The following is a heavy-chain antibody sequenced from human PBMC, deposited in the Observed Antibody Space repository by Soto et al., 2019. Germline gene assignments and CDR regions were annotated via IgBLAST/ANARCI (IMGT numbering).Heavy chain of an antibody. Sequence: QVQLVQSGAEVKKPGSSVKVSYKAPGGTFSTYAISWVRQAPGQGLEWMGGVIPIFGTPKYAQKFQGRVTLADVESTSTGYMELRSLRSEDTAVYYCARSQGGSSSLVSYYYSFYGMDVRGQGTTISVSS. V-gene: IGHV1-69*01. J-gene: IGHJ6*02. D-gene: IGHD2-15*01. CDR2: VIPIFGTP. CDR3: ARSQGGSSSLVSYYYSFYGMDV. CDR1: GGTFSTYA.